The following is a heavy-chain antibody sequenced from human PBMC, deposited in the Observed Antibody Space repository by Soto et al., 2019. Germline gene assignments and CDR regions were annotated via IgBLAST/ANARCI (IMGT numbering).Heavy chain of an antibody. CDR3: AKDHGTNSSGYGLFDY. D-gene: IGHD5-12*01. J-gene: IGHJ4*02. CDR1: GFTFSSYA. V-gene: IGHV3-23*01. CDR2: ISGSGGST. Sequence: AGGSLRLSCAASGFTFSSYAMSWVRQAPGKGLEWVSAISGSGGSTYYADSVKGRFTISRDNSKNTLYLQMNSLRAEDTAVYYCAKDHGTNSSGYGLFDYWGQGTLVTVSS.